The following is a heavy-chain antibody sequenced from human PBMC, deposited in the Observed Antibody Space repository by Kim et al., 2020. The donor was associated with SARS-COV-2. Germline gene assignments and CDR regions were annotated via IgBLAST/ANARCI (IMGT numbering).Heavy chain of an antibody. J-gene: IGHJ4*02. CDR3: SRSTVGAYFDY. Sequence: TYYGDSVTDRFNISRDIPKDTLYLQMSSLRADDTAVYYCSRSTVGAYFDYWGQGSLVSVSS. V-gene: IGHV3-53*01. D-gene: IGHD1-26*01. CDR2: T.